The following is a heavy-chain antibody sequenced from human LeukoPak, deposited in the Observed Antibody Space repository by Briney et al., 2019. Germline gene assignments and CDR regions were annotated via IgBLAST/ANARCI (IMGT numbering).Heavy chain of an antibody. CDR1: GGTFSSYA. J-gene: IGHJ4*02. D-gene: IGHD2-8*01. V-gene: IGHV1-69*13. CDR3: ARDSGGYCTNGVCYKDYYFDY. CDR2: IMPIFGTA. Sequence: ASVKVSCKASGGTFSSYAISWVRQAPGQGLEWMGGIMPIFGTANYAQKFQGRVTITADESTSTAYMELSSLRSEDTAVYYCARDSGGYCTNGVCYKDYYFDYWGQGTLVTVSS.